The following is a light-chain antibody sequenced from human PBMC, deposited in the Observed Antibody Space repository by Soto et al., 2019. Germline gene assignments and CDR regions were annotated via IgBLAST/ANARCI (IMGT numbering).Light chain of an antibody. Sequence: IQLTQSPSSLSASVGDRVTITCRASQGISSYLAWYQQKPGKAPKLLIYAASTLQSGVPSRFSGSGSATDFTLTISSLQPEDFETYYYQQLNSYPSITFGQGTRLEIK. J-gene: IGKJ5*01. CDR3: QQLNSYPSIT. CDR1: QGISSY. V-gene: IGKV1-9*01. CDR2: AAS.